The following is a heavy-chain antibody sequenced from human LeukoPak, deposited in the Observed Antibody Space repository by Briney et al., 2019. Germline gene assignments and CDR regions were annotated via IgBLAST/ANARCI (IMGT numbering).Heavy chain of an antibody. CDR3: ARGMCVTGDRLVLAP. V-gene: IGHV1-18*01. J-gene: IGHJ5*02. D-gene: IGHD7-27*01. Sequence: ASVKVSCKASGHAFISYGFSWVGQAPGQGLEWVGWVSGYNGDTNYAQKFQGRVTMTTDTSTKTAYMELKSLTSDDTAVYYCARGMCVTGDRLVLAPWGQGTPISVAS. CDR2: VSGYNGDT. CDR1: GHAFISYG.